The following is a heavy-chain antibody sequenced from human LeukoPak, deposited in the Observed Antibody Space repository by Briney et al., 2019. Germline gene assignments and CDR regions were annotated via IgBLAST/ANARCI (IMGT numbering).Heavy chain of an antibody. CDR1: GGSFSGYY. CDR3: ARDSGTTAEVKFDP. CDR2: INHSGSN. V-gene: IGHV4-34*01. D-gene: IGHD3-10*01. Sequence: SETLSLSCSVYGGSFSGYYWSWIRQPPGKGLEWIGEINHSGSNNYNPSLKSRVILSLDTSNNPFSLKLISVTAADTAVYYCARDSGTTAEVKFDPWGQGMLVTVSS. J-gene: IGHJ5*02.